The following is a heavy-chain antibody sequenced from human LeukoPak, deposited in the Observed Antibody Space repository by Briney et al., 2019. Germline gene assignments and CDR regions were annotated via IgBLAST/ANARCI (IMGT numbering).Heavy chain of an antibody. Sequence: SETLSLTCTVSGGSISSSSYYWGWIRQPPGKGLEWIGSIYYSGSTYYNPSLKSRVTISVDTSKNQFSLKLSSVTAADTAVYYCARLLWPPYLAASDIWGQGTMVTVSS. J-gene: IGHJ3*02. CDR1: GGSISSSSYY. D-gene: IGHD2-2*01. V-gene: IGHV4-39*01. CDR3: ARLLWPPYLAASDI. CDR2: IYYSGST.